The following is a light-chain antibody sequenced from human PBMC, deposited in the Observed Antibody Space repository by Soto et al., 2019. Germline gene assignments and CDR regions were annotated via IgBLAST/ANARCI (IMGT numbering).Light chain of an antibody. CDR3: KQFNSYPIT. Sequence: AIQVTQSPSSLSASVGDRVTITCRASQDIRGALAWYQQKPGKAPKLLIYDVSTLDSGVPSRFSGSGSGTEFTLPISKLQHEDFGTYYCKQFNSYPITFGHGTRLEIK. CDR2: DVS. CDR1: QDIRGA. V-gene: IGKV1-13*02. J-gene: IGKJ5*01.